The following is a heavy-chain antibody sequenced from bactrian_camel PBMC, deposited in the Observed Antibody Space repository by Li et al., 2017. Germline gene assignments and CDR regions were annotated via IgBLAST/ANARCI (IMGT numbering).Heavy chain of an antibody. V-gene: IGHV3S40*01. CDR3: AKDANYDGLSQYDY. D-gene: IGHD5*01. CDR1: GFTFSSTG. Sequence: VQLVESGGGLVQPGGSLRLSCAASGFTFSSTGMSWVRQAPGKGLEWVSAISSGGGDTYLADSVGGRFTISRDNAKNTLYLQLNSLKTEDAAMYYCAKDANYDGLSQYDYWGQGTQVTVS. J-gene: IGHJ4*01. CDR2: ISSGGGDT.